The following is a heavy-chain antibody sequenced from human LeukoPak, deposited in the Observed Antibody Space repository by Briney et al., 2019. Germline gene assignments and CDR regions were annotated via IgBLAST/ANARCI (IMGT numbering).Heavy chain of an antibody. CDR3: AKDRYLYGDRYYFDY. CDR2: ISYDGSNK. D-gene: IGHD4-17*01. J-gene: IGHJ4*02. V-gene: IGHV3-30*18. CDR1: GFTFSSYG. Sequence: PGRSLRLSCAASGFTFSSYGMHWVRQAPGKGLEWVAVISYDGSNKYYADSVKGRFTISRDNSKNTLYLQMNSLRAEDTAVYYCAKDRYLYGDRYYFDYWGQGTLVTVPS.